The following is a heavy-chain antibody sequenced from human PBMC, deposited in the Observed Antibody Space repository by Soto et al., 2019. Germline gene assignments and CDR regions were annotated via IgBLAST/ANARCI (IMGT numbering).Heavy chain of an antibody. CDR2: IYHSGST. J-gene: IGHJ6*02. D-gene: IGHD6-6*01. CDR1: GGSISSSNW. V-gene: IGHV4-4*02. CDR3: AREIEYSSSSTYGMDV. Sequence: PSETLSLTCAVSGGSISSSNWLSWVRQPPGKGLEWIGEIYHSGSTNYNPSLKSRVTISVDKSKNQFSLKLSSVTAADTAVYYCAREIEYSSSSTYGMDVWGQGTTVTVSS.